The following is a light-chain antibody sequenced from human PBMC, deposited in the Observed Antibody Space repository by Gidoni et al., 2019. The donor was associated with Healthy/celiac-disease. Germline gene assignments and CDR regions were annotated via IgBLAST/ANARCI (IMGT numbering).Light chain of an antibody. CDR1: QSVSSSY. CDR3: QQYGCSPSYT. V-gene: IGKV3-20*01. Sequence: IVLTQSPGTLSLSPGERATLSCRASQSVSSSYLDWYQQTPGQAPMLLNDGASSRPTGIPDSFSGGCSGTYFILTISRLDPEDVVLYYCQQYGCSPSYTFGQGTKLEIK. J-gene: IGKJ2*01. CDR2: GAS.